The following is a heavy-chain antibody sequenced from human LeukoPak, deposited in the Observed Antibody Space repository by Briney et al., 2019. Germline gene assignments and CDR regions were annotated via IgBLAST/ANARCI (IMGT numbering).Heavy chain of an antibody. CDR2: INPNSGGT. V-gene: IGHV1-2*02. Sequence: ASVKVSCKASGYTFTSYGISWMRQAPGQGLEWMGWINPNSGGTNYAQKFQGRVTMTRDTSISTAYMELSRLRSDDTAVYYCARSYSGSYSHFDYWGQGTLVTVSS. J-gene: IGHJ4*02. CDR1: GYTFTSYG. CDR3: ARSYSGSYSHFDY. D-gene: IGHD1-26*01.